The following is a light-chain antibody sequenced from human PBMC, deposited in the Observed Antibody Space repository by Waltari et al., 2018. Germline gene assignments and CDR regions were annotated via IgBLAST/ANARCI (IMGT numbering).Light chain of an antibody. Sequence: QSALTQPASVSGSPGQSITISCSGVGSAVGSSDSFSWHQHHPGKAPQVTIYHVTNRPSGVSVRFSASKSANTASLTISRLQPEDEADYYCSSQTLDGLVLFGGGTRLTVL. J-gene: IGLJ2*01. V-gene: IGLV2-14*03. CDR2: HVT. CDR1: GSAVGSSDS. CDR3: SSQTLDGLVL.